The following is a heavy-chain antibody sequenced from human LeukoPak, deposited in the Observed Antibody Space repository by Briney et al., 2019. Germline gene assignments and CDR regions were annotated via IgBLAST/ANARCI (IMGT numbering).Heavy chain of an antibody. CDR3: AFAPNTFYFDL. CDR1: GGSISNYY. V-gene: IGHV4-59*01. CDR2: VHYSGST. Sequence: SETLSLTCSVFGGSISNYYWSWIRQAPGKRLEWIGYVHYSGSTNYNPSLKSRLTWSLDRSNNQFSLNLRSVTAADTAVYHCAFAPNTFYFDLWGQGTLVTVSS. J-gene: IGHJ4*02. D-gene: IGHD2/OR15-2a*01.